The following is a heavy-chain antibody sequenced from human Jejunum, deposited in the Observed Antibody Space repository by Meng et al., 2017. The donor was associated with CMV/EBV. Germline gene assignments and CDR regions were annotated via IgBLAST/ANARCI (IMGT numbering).Heavy chain of an antibody. CDR2: IYWDDGK. Sequence: SGLSLSPDGLGVGCVRQPPGKALEWLAVIYWDDGKRYSPSLKSRLTISKDTSKNQVVLTMTNMDPVDTAAYYCAYRYSYASYWYFDLWGRGTLVTVSS. J-gene: IGHJ2*01. V-gene: IGHV2-5*02. D-gene: IGHD3-16*01. CDR1: GLSLSPDGLG. CDR3: AYRYSYASYWYFDL.